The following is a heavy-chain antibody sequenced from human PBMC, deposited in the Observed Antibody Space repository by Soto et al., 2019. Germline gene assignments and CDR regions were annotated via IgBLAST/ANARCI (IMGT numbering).Heavy chain of an antibody. CDR2: INDRGSI. CDR1: GGSFSGYY. D-gene: IGHD3-9*01. V-gene: IGHV4-34*01. CDR3: ARESHDIWTGPPWVWYFDL. Sequence: QVQLQQWGAGPLRPLETLSLTCGVSGGSFSGYYWAWIRQSPGKGLEWIGEINDRGSINYNRSLKSRVSISVDTSKKHYSLSLRSVTAADTAVYYCARESHDIWTGPPWVWYFDLWGRGTLVTVSS. J-gene: IGHJ2*01.